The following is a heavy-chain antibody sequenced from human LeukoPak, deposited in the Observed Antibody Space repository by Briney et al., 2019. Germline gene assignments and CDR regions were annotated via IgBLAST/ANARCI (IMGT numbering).Heavy chain of an antibody. CDR2: IYYSGST. CDR3: ARLTPYYYDSAEGWFDP. D-gene: IGHD3-22*01. Sequence: SETLSLTCTVSGGSISSYYWSWIRQPPGKGLEWIGYIYYSGSTNYNPSPKSRVTISVDTSKNQFSLKLSSVTAADTAVYYCARLTPYYYDSAEGWFDPWGQGTLVTVSS. CDR1: GGSISSYY. J-gene: IGHJ5*02. V-gene: IGHV4-59*08.